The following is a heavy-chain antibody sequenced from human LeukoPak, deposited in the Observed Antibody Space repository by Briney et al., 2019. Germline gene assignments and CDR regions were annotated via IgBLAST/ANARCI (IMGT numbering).Heavy chain of an antibody. CDR2: IYSTGIT. J-gene: IGHJ5*02. CDR1: GGSINTYY. V-gene: IGHV4-4*07. Sequence: SETLSLTCTVSGGSINTYYWSWIRQPAGKGLEWIGRIYSTGITTYNPSLKGRFTMSVDTSKNQFSLKLSSVTAADTAVYYCARPQSGLGWFDPWGQGILVTVSS. CDR3: ARPQSGLGWFDP.